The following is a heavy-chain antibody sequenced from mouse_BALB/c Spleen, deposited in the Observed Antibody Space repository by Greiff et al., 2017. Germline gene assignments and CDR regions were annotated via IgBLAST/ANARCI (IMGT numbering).Heavy chain of an antibody. CDR3: ARETVSYAMDY. J-gene: IGHJ4*01. CDR1: GFTFSSYA. Sequence: EVQLVESGGGLVKPGGSLKLSCAASGFTFSSYAMSWVRQSPEKRLEWVAEISSGGSYTYYPDTVTGRFTISRDNAKNTLYLEMSSLRSEDTAMYYCARETVSYAMDYWGQGTSVTVSS. V-gene: IGHV5-9-4*01. D-gene: IGHD4-1*01. CDR2: ISSGGSYT.